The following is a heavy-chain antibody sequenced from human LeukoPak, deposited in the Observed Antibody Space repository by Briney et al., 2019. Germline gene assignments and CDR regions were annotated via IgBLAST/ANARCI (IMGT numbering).Heavy chain of an antibody. J-gene: IGHJ3*02. Sequence: GGSLRLSCAASGFTFSTYWMSWVRQAPGKGLEWVAIIKQDAKEKYYINSVKGRFTISRDNAKNSLYLQMDSLRAEDTAVYYCARGGIITSYAFEIWGQGTMVTVSS. CDR1: GFTFSTYW. V-gene: IGHV3-7*04. CDR2: IKQDAKEK. D-gene: IGHD6-6*01. CDR3: ARGGIITSYAFEI.